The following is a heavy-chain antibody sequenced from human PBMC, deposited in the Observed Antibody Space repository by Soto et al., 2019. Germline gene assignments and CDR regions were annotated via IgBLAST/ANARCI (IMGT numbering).Heavy chain of an antibody. CDR3: ARGFGVVIPSNWFDP. CDR2: IYYSGST. D-gene: IGHD3-3*01. J-gene: IGHJ5*02. V-gene: IGHV4-31*03. CDR1: GGSISSGGYY. Sequence: SETLSLTCTVSGGSISSGGYYWSWIRQHPGKGLEWIGYIYYSGSTYYNPSLKSRVTISVDTSKNQFSLKLSSVTAADTAVYYCARGFGVVIPSNWFDPWGQGTLVTVSS.